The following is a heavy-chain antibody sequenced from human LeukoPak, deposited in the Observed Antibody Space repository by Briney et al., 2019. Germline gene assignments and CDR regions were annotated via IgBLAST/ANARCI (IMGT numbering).Heavy chain of an antibody. CDR2: ISSSGTSM. V-gene: IGHV3-11*01. Sequence: PGGSLRLSCAASGFTFSDYYMNWIRQAPGKGLEWVSYISSSGTSMFYADSVKGRFTISRDNAKNLLHLQMNSLRAGDTAIYYCAKGMSGSCYSGLHCWGQGTLVTVSS. D-gene: IGHD2-15*01. CDR1: GFTFSDYY. J-gene: IGHJ4*02. CDR3: AKGMSGSCYSGLHC.